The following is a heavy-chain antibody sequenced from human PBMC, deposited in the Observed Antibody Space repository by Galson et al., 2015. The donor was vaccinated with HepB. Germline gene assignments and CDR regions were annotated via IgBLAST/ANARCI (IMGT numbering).Heavy chain of an antibody. CDR1: GFSLSTSGMC. CDR2: IDWDDDK. CDR3: ARMYYYGSGSNFNAFYI. V-gene: IGHV2-70*01. J-gene: IGHJ3*02. Sequence: PALVKPTQTLTLTCTFSGFSLSTSGMCVSWIRQPPGKALEWLALIDWDDDKYYSTSLKTRLTISKDTSKNQVVLTMTNMDPVDTATYYCARMYYYGSGSNFNAFYIWGQGTMVTVSS. D-gene: IGHD3-10*01.